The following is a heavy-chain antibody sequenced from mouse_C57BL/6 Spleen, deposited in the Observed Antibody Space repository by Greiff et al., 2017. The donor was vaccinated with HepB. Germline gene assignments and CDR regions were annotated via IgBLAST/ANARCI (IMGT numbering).Heavy chain of an antibody. V-gene: IGHV1-26*01. CDR1: GYTFTDYY. CDR3: ARSVTEAWFAY. Sequence: VQLQQSGPELVKPGASVKISCKASGYTFTDYYMNWVKQSHGKSLEWIGDINPNNGGTSYNQKFKGKATLTVDKSSSTAYMELRSLTSEDSAVYYCARSVTEAWFAYWGQGTLVTVSA. CDR2: INPNNGGT. D-gene: IGHD2-2*01. J-gene: IGHJ3*01.